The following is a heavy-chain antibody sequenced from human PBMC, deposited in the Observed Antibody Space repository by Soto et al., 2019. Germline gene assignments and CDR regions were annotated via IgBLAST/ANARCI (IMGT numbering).Heavy chain of an antibody. Sequence: QLQLQESGPGLVKPSETLSLTCTVSGGSISSGSYYWGWIRQPPGKGLEWIGTIYYSGSTYYHPSLRSRVTLSVDTSKNQFSLKLTSVTAADTAVYYCARLEGYCSGGTCYRTSGWFDPCGQGTPVTVSS. J-gene: IGHJ5*02. D-gene: IGHD2-15*01. V-gene: IGHV4-39*01. CDR1: GGSISSGSYY. CDR2: IYYSGST. CDR3: ARLEGYCSGGTCYRTSGWFDP.